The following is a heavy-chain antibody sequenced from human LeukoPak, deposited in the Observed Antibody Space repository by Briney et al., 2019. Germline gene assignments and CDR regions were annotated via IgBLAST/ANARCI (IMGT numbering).Heavy chain of an antibody. CDR1: GGSFSGYY. V-gene: IGHV4-34*01. CDR2: INHSGST. CDR3: ARGRPLGAADY. D-gene: IGHD3-16*01. J-gene: IGHJ4*02. Sequence: SETLSLTCAVYGGSFSGYYWSWIRQPPGKGLEWIGEINHSGSTNYNPSLKSRVTISVDTSKNQFSLKLSSVTAADAAVYYCARGRPLGAADYWGQGTLVTVSS.